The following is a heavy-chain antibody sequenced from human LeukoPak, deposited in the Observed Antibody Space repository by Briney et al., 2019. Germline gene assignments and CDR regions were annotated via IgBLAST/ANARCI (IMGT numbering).Heavy chain of an antibody. Sequence: GGSLRLSCAASGFTFSSYSMNWVRQAPGKGLEWVSSISSSSSYIYYADSVKGRFTISRNNAKNSLYLQMNSLRAEDTAVYYCASRLRIAAAGSGNNYWGQGTLVTVSS. CDR2: ISSSSSYI. CDR1: GFTFSSYS. J-gene: IGHJ4*02. V-gene: IGHV3-21*01. CDR3: ASRLRIAAAGSGNNY. D-gene: IGHD6-13*01.